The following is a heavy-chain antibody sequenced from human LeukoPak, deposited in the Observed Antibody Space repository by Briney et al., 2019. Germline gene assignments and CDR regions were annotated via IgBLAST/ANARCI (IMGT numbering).Heavy chain of an antibody. V-gene: IGHV1-2*02. J-gene: IGHJ3*01. CDR1: GYTFTGYY. Sequence: ASVKVSCKASGYTFTGYYMHWVRQAPGQGLEWMGWINPDSGGTNYARKFQGRVTMTRDTSISTAYMELSRLRSDDTAVYYCARVRSSWFDAFDVWGQGTMVIVSS. D-gene: IGHD6-13*01. CDR3: ARVRSSWFDAFDV. CDR2: INPDSGGT.